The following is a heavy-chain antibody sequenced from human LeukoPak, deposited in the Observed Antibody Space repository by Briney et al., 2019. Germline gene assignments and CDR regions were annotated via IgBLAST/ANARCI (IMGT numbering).Heavy chain of an antibody. CDR2: IIPIFGTA. V-gene: IGHV1-69*01. CDR1: GGTFSSYA. J-gene: IGHJ6*03. Sequence: ASVKVSCKASGGTFSSYAISWVRQAPGQGLEWMGGIIPIFGTANYAQKFQGRVTITADESTSTAYMELSSLRSEDTAVYYCAQFGSGSSLPRYYYYMDVWGKGTTVTVSS. D-gene: IGHD3-10*01. CDR3: AQFGSGSSLPRYYYYMDV.